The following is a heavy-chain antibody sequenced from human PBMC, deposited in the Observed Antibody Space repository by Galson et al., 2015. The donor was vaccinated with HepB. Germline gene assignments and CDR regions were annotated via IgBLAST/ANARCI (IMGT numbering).Heavy chain of an antibody. CDR3: ARHRVMLAIFVDWFDP. CDR1: GGSISSSSYY. Sequence: ETLSLTCTVSGGSISSSSYYWGWIRQPPGKGLEWIGSIYYSGSTYYNPSLKSRVTISVDTSKNQFSLKLSSVTAADTAVYYCARHRVMLAIFVDWFDPWGQGTLVTVSS. CDR2: IYYSGST. D-gene: IGHD3-3*01. J-gene: IGHJ5*02. V-gene: IGHV4-39*01.